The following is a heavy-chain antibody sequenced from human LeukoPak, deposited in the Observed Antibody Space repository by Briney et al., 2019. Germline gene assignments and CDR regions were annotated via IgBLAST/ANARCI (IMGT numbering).Heavy chain of an antibody. CDR1: GFTFSSYA. D-gene: IGHD5-18*01. CDR3: ARDEGNSYGFGRYFDY. J-gene: IGHJ4*02. Sequence: AGGSLRLSCAASGFTFSSYAMHWVRQAPGKGLEWVAVISYDGSNKYYADSVKGRFTISRDNSKNTLYLQMNSLRAEDTAVYYCARDEGNSYGFGRYFDYWGQGALVTVSS. CDR2: ISYDGSNK. V-gene: IGHV3-30-3*01.